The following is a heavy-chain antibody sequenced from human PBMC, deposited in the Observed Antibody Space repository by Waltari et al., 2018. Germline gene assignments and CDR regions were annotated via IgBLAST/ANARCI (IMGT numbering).Heavy chain of an antibody. J-gene: IGHJ6*03. CDR3: ARLMGYYYMDV. Sequence: QVQLQESGPGLVKPSETLSLTCTVSGGSITGHYYSWIRQPAGKGLEWSGRIYSRGCSNYNPSLRSRVTMSVDTSKNQLSLKLSSVAAADTAVYYCARLMGYYYMDVWGKGTTVTVSS. CDR1: GGSITGHY. V-gene: IGHV4-4*07. CDR2: IYSRGCS.